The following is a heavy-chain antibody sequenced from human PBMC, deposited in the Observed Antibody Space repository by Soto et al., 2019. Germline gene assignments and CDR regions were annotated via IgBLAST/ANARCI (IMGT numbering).Heavy chain of an antibody. D-gene: IGHD1-1*01. V-gene: IGHV4-61*01. CDR3: AREDKELEPTWGYNWFDP. CDR1: GGSVSSGSYY. J-gene: IGHJ5*02. CDR2: IYYSGST. Sequence: QVQLQESGPGLVKPSETLSLTCTVSGGSVSSGSYYWSWIRQPPGKGLEWIGYIYYSGSTNYHPSLKSRVTISLDSSKPQFSLKLSSVTAADTAVYYCAREDKELEPTWGYNWFDPWGQVTLVTVSS.